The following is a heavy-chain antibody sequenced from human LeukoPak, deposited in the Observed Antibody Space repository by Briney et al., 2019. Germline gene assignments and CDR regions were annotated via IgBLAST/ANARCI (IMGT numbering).Heavy chain of an antibody. CDR2: IYYSGST. J-gene: IGHJ4*02. V-gene: IGHV4-39*07. CDR1: GGSISSSSYY. CDR3: ARETGAPVYYFDY. D-gene: IGHD1-14*01. Sequence: SETLSLTCTVSGGSISSSSYYWGWIHQPPGKGLEWIGSIYYSGSTYYNPSLKSRVTISVDTSKNQFSLKLSSVTAADTAVYYCARETGAPVYYFDYWGQGTLVTVSS.